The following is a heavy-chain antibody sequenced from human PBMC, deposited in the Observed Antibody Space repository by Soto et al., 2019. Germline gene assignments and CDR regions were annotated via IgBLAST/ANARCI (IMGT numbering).Heavy chain of an antibody. J-gene: IGHJ4*02. D-gene: IGHD2-21*01. CDR3: ARAINSAYDY. CDR1: GLTLSSHW. V-gene: IGHV3-7*05. Sequence: EVQLVESGGGLVQPGESLRLSCAASGLTLSSHWMGWVRQAPGTGLEWVATINQDGTERFYVVSVKGRSTISRDTAQNSLYLEVHRLRAEDTALYYCARAINSAYDYWGRGDLVTVSS. CDR2: INQDGTER.